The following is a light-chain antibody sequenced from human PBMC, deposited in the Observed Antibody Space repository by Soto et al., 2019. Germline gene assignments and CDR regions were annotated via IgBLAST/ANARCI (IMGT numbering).Light chain of an antibody. CDR3: SSFAGNNIMV. CDR1: SSDVGGYNY. J-gene: IGLJ2*01. Sequence: QSVLAQPPSASGSPGQSVTISCTGTSSDVGGYNYVSWYQQHPGKAPNLMIYDVGKRPSGVPDRFSGSKSGNTASLTVSGLQAEDEADYYCSSFAGNNIMVFGGGTKLTVL. CDR2: DVG. V-gene: IGLV2-8*01.